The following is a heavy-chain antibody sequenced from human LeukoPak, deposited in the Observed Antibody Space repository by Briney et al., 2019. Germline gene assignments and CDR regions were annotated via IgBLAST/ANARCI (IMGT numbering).Heavy chain of an antibody. V-gene: IGHV3-21*01. J-gene: IGHJ6*02. Sequence: GGPLRLSCTASGFPYRSYSLNWVRQAPGKGLPGVSSISSGSRSVYYADSVKGRLTISRDNAKNSLYLQMNSLRAEDTAVYYCAGDVYYYYGMDVWGQGTTVTVYS. CDR2: ISSGSRSV. CDR3: AGDVYYYYGMDV. CDR1: GFPYRSYS.